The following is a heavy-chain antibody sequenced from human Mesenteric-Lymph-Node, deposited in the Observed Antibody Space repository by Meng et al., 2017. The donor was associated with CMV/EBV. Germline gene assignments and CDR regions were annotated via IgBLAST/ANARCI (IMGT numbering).Heavy chain of an antibody. CDR2: INWDGGTT. CDR1: GFTFDDYT. V-gene: IGHV3-43*01. CDR3: AKDLPNNYGMDV. J-gene: IGHJ6*02. Sequence: GGSLRLSCAASGFTFDDYTMYWVRQVPGKGLEWVSFINWDGGTTYYADSVKGRFTISRDNSKNSLYLQMNSLRTEDTAFYYCAKDLPNNYGMDVWGQGTTVTVFS.